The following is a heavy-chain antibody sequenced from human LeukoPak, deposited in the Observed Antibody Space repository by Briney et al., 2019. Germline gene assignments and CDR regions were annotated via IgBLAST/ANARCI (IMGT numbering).Heavy chain of an antibody. J-gene: IGHJ5*02. CDR3: ARERSSGWYRGWFDP. V-gene: IGHV1-8*01. CDR2: MNPNSGNT. CDR1: GYTFTSYD. Sequence: ASVKVSCKASGYTFTSYDINWARQATGQGLEWMGWMNPNSGNTGYAQKFQGRVTMTRNTSISTAYMELSSLRSEDTAVYYCARERSSGWYRGWFDPWGQGTLVTVSS. D-gene: IGHD6-19*01.